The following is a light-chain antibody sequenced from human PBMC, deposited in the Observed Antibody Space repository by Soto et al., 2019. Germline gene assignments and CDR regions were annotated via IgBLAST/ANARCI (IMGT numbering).Light chain of an antibody. Sequence: QSVLTQPPSASGTPGQRVTISCSGSSSNIGSNTVNWYQHLPGTAPKLLIYNNNQRPSGVPDRFSGSKSGTSASLAISGLQSEDEADYYCATWDSSLSAVVVGGGTKLTVL. CDR3: ATWDSSLSAVV. CDR1: SSNIGSNT. CDR2: NNN. V-gene: IGLV1-44*01. J-gene: IGLJ2*01.